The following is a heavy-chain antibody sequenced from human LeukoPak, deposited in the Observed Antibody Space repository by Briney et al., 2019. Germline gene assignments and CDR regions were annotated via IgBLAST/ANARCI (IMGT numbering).Heavy chain of an antibody. CDR1: GFTFTSYW. D-gene: IGHD3-10*01. CDR3: ASQSYGLFEY. Sequence: GGSLRLSCAASGFTFTSYWMSWVRQAPGKGLEWVANIKQDGSEKYYVDSEKGRFTISRDNAKNSLYLQMNSLRAEDTAVYYCASQSYGLFEYWGQGTLVTVSS. CDR2: IKQDGSEK. V-gene: IGHV3-7*01. J-gene: IGHJ4*02.